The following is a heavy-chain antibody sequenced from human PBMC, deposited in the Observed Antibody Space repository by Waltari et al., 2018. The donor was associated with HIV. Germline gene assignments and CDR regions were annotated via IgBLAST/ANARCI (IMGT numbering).Heavy chain of an antibody. J-gene: IGHJ6*02. CDR3: ARWFSSSWYYYGMDV. V-gene: IGHV1-3*01. CDR1: GYTLTSYA. Sequence: QVQLVQSGAEVKKPGASVKVSCKASGYTLTSYAIHWVRQAPGQRLEWMGWINAGKDNTKYSQNFQGRVTITRYTSANTAYMELSSLRSEDTAVYYCARWFSSSWYYYGMDVWGQGTTVTVSS. D-gene: IGHD6-13*01. CDR2: INAGKDNT.